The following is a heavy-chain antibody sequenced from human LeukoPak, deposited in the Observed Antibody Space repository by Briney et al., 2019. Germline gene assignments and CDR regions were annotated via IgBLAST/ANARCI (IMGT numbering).Heavy chain of an antibody. J-gene: IGHJ4*02. Sequence: SETLSLTCTVSGGSINNINYYWNWIRQPPGKGLEYIGYIYYSGGTYYNPSLKSRVTISVDTSKNQFSLNLSSVTAADTSVYYCARASVDSSSWYLGYWGQGSLVTVSS. CDR2: IYYSGGT. CDR1: GGSINNINYY. D-gene: IGHD6-13*01. CDR3: ARASVDSSSWYLGY. V-gene: IGHV4-31*03.